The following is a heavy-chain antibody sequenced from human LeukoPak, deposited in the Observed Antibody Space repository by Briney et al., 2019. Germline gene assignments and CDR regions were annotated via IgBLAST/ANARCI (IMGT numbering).Heavy chain of an antibody. V-gene: IGHV3-21*01. J-gene: IGHJ4*02. CDR3: ARGPYTDY. Sequence: GGSLRLSCAAPGFIFSSYSMNWVRQAPGKGLDWVSSISSSSSSIYYADSVKGRFTISRDNAKNSLSLQMNSLRAEDTAVYYCARGPYTDYWGQGTLVTVSS. CDR2: ISSSSSSI. CDR1: GFIFSSYS. D-gene: IGHD4-11*01.